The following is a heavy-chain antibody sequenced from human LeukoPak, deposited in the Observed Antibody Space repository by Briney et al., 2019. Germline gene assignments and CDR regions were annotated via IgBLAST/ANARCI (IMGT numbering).Heavy chain of an antibody. CDR2: TYYRSKWYY. Sequence: SQTLSLTCAISGDSFSSNSAAWNWIRQSPSRGLEWLGRTYYRSKWYYDYAVAVKSRISINPDTSKNQFSLQLSSVTPEDTAVYYCARSPSPYSSGWYFDYWGQGTLVTVSS. V-gene: IGHV6-1*01. D-gene: IGHD6-19*01. CDR3: ARSPSPYSSGWYFDY. CDR1: GDSFSSNSAA. J-gene: IGHJ4*02.